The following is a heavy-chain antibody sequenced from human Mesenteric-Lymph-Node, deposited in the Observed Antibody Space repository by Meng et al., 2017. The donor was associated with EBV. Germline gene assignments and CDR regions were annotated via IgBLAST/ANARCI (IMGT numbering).Heavy chain of an antibody. D-gene: IGHD4-17*01. V-gene: IGHV4-4*02. CDR1: GGSIRSSNW. Sequence: GQLQEPGPGLGKPSGTLSLTCAVSGGSIRSSNWWSWVRQPPGKGLEWIGEIYHSGRTSYNPSLKSRVSLSVEKSKNHFSLNLSSVTAADTAVYYCARVTVTGGYYFDYWGQGSLVTVSS. CDR2: IYHSGRT. CDR3: ARVTVTGGYYFDY. J-gene: IGHJ4*02.